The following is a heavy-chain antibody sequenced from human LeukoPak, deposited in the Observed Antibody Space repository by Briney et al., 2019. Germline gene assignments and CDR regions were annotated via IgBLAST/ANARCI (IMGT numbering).Heavy chain of an antibody. CDR3: AKSGYSSGWFRAFDI. V-gene: IGHV3-23*01. CDR2: ISGSDGST. D-gene: IGHD6-19*01. Sequence: GGSLRLSCVTSGFTFSAYNMNWVRQAPGKGLEWVSGISGSDGSTYYADSVKGRFSISRDNSKKTLFLQMNSLRAEDTAVYYCAKSGYSSGWFRAFDIWGQGTLVTVSS. J-gene: IGHJ3*02. CDR1: GFTFSAYN.